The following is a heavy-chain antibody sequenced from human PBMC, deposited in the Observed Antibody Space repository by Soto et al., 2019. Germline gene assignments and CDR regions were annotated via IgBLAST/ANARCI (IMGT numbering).Heavy chain of an antibody. CDR2: ISAYNGNT. Sequence: ASVKVSCKASGYTFTSYGISWVRQAPGQGLEWMGWISAYNGNTNYAQKLQGRVTMTTDTSTSTAYMELRSLRSDDTAVYYCARDEGANIVVVVADTRFDYWGQGTLVTVSS. CDR1: GYTFTSYG. CDR3: ARDEGANIVVVVADTRFDY. V-gene: IGHV1-18*04. J-gene: IGHJ4*02. D-gene: IGHD2-15*01.